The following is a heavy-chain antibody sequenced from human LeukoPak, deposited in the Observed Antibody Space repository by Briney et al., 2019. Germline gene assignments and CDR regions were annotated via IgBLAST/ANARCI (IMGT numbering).Heavy chain of an antibody. J-gene: IGHJ1*01. CDR2: IYYSGST. CDR3: ASADYCSGGSCYPYPFQH. CDR1: GGSISSYY. D-gene: IGHD2-15*01. Sequence: SETLSLTCTVSGGSISSYYWSWIRQPPGKGLEWIGYIYYSGSTNYNPSLKSRVTISVDTSKNQFSLKLSSVTAADTAVYYCASADYCSGGSCYPYPFQHWGQGTLVTVSS. V-gene: IGHV4-59*01.